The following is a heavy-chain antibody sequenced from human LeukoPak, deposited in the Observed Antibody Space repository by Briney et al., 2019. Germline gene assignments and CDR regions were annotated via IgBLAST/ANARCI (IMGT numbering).Heavy chain of an antibody. Sequence: PGGSLRLSCAASGFTFSSYSMNRVRQAPGKGLEWVSYISSSSSTIYYADSVKGRFTISRDNAKNSLYLQMNSLRAEDTAVYYCAPGEPTDCWGQGTLVTVSS. CDR3: APGEPTDC. V-gene: IGHV3-48*01. CDR1: GFTFSSYS. J-gene: IGHJ4*02. D-gene: IGHD1-26*01. CDR2: ISSSSSTI.